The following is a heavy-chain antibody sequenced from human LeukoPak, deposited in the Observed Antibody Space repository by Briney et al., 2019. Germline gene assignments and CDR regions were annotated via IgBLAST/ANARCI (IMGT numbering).Heavy chain of an antibody. CDR1: GGSISSSSHY. CDR3: ARDLREIYCSSTSCYTGISAFDI. CDR2: ISYSAST. V-gene: IGHV4-39*07. D-gene: IGHD2-2*02. J-gene: IGHJ3*02. Sequence: PSETLSLTCTVSGGSISSSSHYWGWIRQPPGKGLEWIASISYSASTYYNPSLKSRVTISVDTSKNQFSLKLSSVTAADTAVYYCARDLREIYCSSTSCYTGISAFDIWGQGTMVTVSS.